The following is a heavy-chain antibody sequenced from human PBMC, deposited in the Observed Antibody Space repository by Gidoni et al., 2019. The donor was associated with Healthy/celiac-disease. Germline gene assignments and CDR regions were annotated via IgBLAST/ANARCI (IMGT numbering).Heavy chain of an antibody. CDR1: GFTSDDYD. V-gene: IGHV3-9*02. Sequence: EVQPVESGGSFVQPGRSLILSCAASGFTSDDYDMHWVRQAPGKGLEWVSGISWNSSSIGYADSVKGRFTISRDNAKNSLYLQMNSLRAEDTALYYCAKDLRYYDSSGYFDYWGQGTLVTVSS. CDR2: ISWNSSSI. CDR3: AKDLRYYDSSGYFDY. J-gene: IGHJ4*02. D-gene: IGHD3-22*01.